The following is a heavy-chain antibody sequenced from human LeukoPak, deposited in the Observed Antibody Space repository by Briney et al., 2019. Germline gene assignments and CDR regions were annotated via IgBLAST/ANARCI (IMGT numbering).Heavy chain of an antibody. V-gene: IGHV1-69*04. Sequence: ASVKVSCKASGGTFSSYAISWVRQAPGQGLEWMGRIIPILGIANYAQKFQGRVTITADKSTSTAYMELSSLRSEDTAVYYCARGNVSSGSNWFDPWGQGTLVTVSS. CDR2: IIPILGIA. J-gene: IGHJ5*02. CDR1: GGTFSSYA. CDR3: ARGNVSSGSNWFDP. D-gene: IGHD6-19*01.